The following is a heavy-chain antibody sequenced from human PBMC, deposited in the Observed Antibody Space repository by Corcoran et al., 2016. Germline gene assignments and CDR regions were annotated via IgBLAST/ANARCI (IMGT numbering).Heavy chain of an antibody. D-gene: IGHD4-17*01. CDR3: AGEGGDYVLDY. V-gene: IGHV3-21*01. J-gene: IGHJ4*02. Sequence: EVQLVESGGGLVKPGGSLRLSCAASGFTFSSYSMNWVRQAPGKGLEWVSSISSSSSYIYYADSVKGRIPISRDNAKNSLYLQLNSLRAEDTAVYDCAGEGGDYVLDYWGQGTLVTVSS. CDR1: GFTFSSYS. CDR2: ISSSSSYI.